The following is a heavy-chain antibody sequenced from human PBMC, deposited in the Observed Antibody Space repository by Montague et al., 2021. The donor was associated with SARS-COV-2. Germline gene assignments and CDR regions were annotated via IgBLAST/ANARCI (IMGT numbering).Heavy chain of an antibody. V-gene: IGHV4-34*01. CDR1: GGSFSTYS. CDR2: IHHGGST. Sequence: SETLSLTCAVHGGSFSTYSWNWIRQPPGKGLEWIGEIHHGGSTNYNPSHKSRVTISADTSKNQFSLKLTSVAAADTAVYYCARLGDGVVPSPILGVGPYYSYYYRDVWGKGTTVTVSS. CDR3: ARLGDGVVPSPILGVGPYYSYYYRDV. D-gene: IGHD3-10*01. J-gene: IGHJ6*03.